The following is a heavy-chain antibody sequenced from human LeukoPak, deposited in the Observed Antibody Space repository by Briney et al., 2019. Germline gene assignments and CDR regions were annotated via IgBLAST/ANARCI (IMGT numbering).Heavy chain of an antibody. V-gene: IGHV4-59*12. CDR2: IFYGGNT. D-gene: IGHD5-18*01. Sequence: SETLSLTCTVSGGSISSYYWSWIRQPPGKGLEWIGYIFYGGNTDYNPSLKSRVTISVDTSKNQFSLKLSSVTAADTAVYYCARGQLWFYYWGQGTLVTVSS. CDR3: ARGQLWFYY. J-gene: IGHJ4*02. CDR1: GGSISSYY.